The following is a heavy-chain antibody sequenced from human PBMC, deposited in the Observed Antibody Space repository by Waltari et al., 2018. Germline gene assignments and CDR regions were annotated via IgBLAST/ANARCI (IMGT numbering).Heavy chain of an antibody. CDR1: GGHFSSYA. CDR2: IIPILGIA. Sequence: QVQLVQSGAEVKKPGSSVKDSCKASGGHFSSYASSRVRQAPGQGLEWMGGIIPILGIANYAQKFQGRVTITADESTSTAYMELSSLRSEDTAVYYCAGGDRLTVTTTPFDYWGQGTLVTVSS. CDR3: AGGDRLTVTTTPFDY. D-gene: IGHD4-17*01. J-gene: IGHJ4*02. V-gene: IGHV1-69*04.